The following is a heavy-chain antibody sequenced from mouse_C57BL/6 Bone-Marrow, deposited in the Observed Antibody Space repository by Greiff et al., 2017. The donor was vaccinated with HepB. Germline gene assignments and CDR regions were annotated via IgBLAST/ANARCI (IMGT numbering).Heavy chain of an antibody. CDR1: GFTFSDYY. J-gene: IGHJ4*01. CDR2: INYDGSST. D-gene: IGHD1-1*01. Sequence: EVHLVESEGGLVQPGSSMKLSCTASGFTFSDYYMAWVRQVPEKGLEWVANINYDGSSTYYLDSLKSRFIISRDNAKNILYLQMSSLKSEDTATYYCARTDYGSFYAMDYWGQGTSVTVSS. V-gene: IGHV5-16*01. CDR3: ARTDYGSFYAMDY.